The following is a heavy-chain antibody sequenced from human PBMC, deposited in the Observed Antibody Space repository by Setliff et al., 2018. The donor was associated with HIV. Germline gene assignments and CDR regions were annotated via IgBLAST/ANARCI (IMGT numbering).Heavy chain of an antibody. V-gene: IGHV4-59*01. D-gene: IGHD2-2*01. Sequence: SETLSLTCTVSGGSISSYYWSWIRQPPGKGLEWIGYIYYSGSTNYNPSLKSRVTISVDTSKNQFSLKLSYVTAADTAVYYCARGVFIVVVPAAKDYYYMDVWGKGTTVTVSS. CDR1: GGSISSYY. J-gene: IGHJ6*03. CDR2: IYYSGST. CDR3: ARGVFIVVVPAAKDYYYMDV.